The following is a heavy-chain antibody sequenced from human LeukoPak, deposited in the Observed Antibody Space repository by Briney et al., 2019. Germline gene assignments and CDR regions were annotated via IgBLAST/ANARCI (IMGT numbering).Heavy chain of an antibody. CDR2: ISKIGDIV. J-gene: IGHJ4*02. Sequence: PGGSLRLSCAASGFTFSSFAMSWVRQAPGKGLEWVSIISKIGDIVSYADSVKGRFTISRDNFKNTVYLQMNSLRAEDMALYYCATEAFHYWGQGTLVAVSS. CDR3: ATEAFHY. V-gene: IGHV3-23*01. CDR1: GFTFSSFA.